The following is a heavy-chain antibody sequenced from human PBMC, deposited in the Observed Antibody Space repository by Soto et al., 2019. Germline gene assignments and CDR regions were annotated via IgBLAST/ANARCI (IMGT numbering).Heavy chain of an antibody. J-gene: IGHJ3*02. Sequence: SATLSLICAVSGGSISSGGYYWSWIRQHPGKGLEWIGYIYYSGSTYYNPSLKSRVTISVDTSKNQFSLKLSSVTAADTAVYYCARDGGYSYGLPYDAFDIWGQGTMVT. CDR1: GGSISSGGYY. CDR3: ARDGGYSYGLPYDAFDI. CDR2: IYYSGST. V-gene: IGHV4-31*11. D-gene: IGHD5-18*01.